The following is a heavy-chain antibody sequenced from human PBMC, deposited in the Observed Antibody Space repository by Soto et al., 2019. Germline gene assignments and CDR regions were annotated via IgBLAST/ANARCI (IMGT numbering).Heavy chain of an antibody. CDR2: INHSGSS. CDR3: ARGEITLLGGMDV. CDR1: GGSFRGYY. Sequence: ASETLSLTCTVSGGSFRGYYWGWVRQPPGKGLEWIGEINHSGSSNYHPSLKSRVTISVATSKSQFSLAANSVTPADTAVYYCARGEITLLGGMDVWGQGNTVTVSS. V-gene: IGHV4-34*01. J-gene: IGHJ6*02. D-gene: IGHD3-10*01.